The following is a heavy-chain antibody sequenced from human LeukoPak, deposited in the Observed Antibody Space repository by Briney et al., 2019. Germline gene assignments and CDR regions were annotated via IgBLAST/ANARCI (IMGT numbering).Heavy chain of an antibody. V-gene: IGHV1-69*13. Sequence: ASVKVSCTASGGTFTSYGVSWVRQAPGQGLEWMGGIIPMFGTASYAQKFQGRITITADESTSTAYMELNSLRSEDTAVYYCARDNLEYSYGQYTAFDIWGQGTMVTVSS. CDR2: IIPMFGTA. CDR1: GGTFTSYG. J-gene: IGHJ3*02. CDR3: ARDNLEYSYGQYTAFDI. D-gene: IGHD5-18*01.